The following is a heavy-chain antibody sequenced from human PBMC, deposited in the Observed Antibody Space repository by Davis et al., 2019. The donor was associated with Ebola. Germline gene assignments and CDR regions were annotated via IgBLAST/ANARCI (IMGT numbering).Heavy chain of an antibody. D-gene: IGHD4-17*01. V-gene: IGHV3-11*06. J-gene: IGHJ2*01. CDR1: GFTFSDYY. Sequence: GGSLRLSCAASGFTFSDYYMSWIRQAPGKGLEWVSYISSSSSYTNYADSVKGRFTISRDNAKNSLYLQMNSLRTEDTAVYYCAKDATVTNWYFDLWGRGTLVTVSS. CDR2: ISSSSSYT. CDR3: AKDATVTNWYFDL.